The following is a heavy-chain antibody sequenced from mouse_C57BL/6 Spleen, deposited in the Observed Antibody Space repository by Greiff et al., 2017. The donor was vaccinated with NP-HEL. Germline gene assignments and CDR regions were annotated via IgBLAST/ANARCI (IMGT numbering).Heavy chain of an antibody. J-gene: IGHJ2*01. CDR2: IDPSDSET. CDR3: ARSYYDSYYFDY. V-gene: IGHV1-52*01. Sequence: QVQLQQPGAELVRPGSSVKLSCKASGYTFTSYWMHWVKQRPIQGLEWIGNIDPSDSETHYNQKFKDKATLTVDKSSSTAYMELRSLTSEDSAVYYGARSYYDSYYFDYWGQGTTLTVSS. D-gene: IGHD2-4*01. CDR1: GYTFTSYW.